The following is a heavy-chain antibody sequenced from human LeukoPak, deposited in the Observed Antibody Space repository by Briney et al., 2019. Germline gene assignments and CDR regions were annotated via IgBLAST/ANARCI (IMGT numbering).Heavy chain of an antibody. J-gene: IGHJ5*02. Sequence: SETLSLTCTVSGGSLSRGGYYWRWIRQYPGKGLEWIGYIYYSGSTDYNPSLKSRVIISVDTSKNQFSLKLSSVTAADTAVYYCARSSNWFDPWGQGTLVIVSS. CDR1: GGSLSRGGYY. CDR3: ARSSNWFDP. CDR2: IYYSGST. V-gene: IGHV4-31*03.